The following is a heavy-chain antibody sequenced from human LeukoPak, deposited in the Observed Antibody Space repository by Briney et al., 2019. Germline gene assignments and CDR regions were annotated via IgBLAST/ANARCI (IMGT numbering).Heavy chain of an antibody. V-gene: IGHV3-7*03. CDR1: GFTFSSYW. Sequence: TGGSLRLSCAVSGFTFSSYWMSWVCQAPGKGLEWVANIKQDGSEKYYVDSVKGRFTISRDNAKNSLFLQMNSLRAEDTAVYYCARDFPRNYYYYGMDVWGQGTTVTVSS. J-gene: IGHJ6*02. CDR3: ARDFPRNYYYYGMDV. CDR2: IKQDGSEK.